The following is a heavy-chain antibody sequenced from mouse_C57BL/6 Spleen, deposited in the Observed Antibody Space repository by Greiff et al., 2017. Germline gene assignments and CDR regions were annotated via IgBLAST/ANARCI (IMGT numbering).Heavy chain of an antibody. J-gene: IGHJ3*01. D-gene: IGHD2-5*01. CDR1: GYSFTGYY. CDR2: INPSTGGT. CDR3: ARSLYYSNYWFAY. V-gene: IGHV1-42*01. Sequence: EVKLVESGPELVKPGASVKISCKASGYSFTGYYMNWVKQSPEKSLEWIGEINPSTGGTTYNQKFKAKATLTVDKSSSTAYMQLKSLTSEDSAVYYCARSLYYSNYWFAYWGQGTLVTVSA.